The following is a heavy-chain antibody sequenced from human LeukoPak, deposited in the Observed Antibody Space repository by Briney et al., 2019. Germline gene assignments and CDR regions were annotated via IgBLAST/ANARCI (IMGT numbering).Heavy chain of an antibody. V-gene: IGHV3-9*01. CDR1: GFSFNDYA. J-gene: IGHJ4*02. CDR2: ISWNRNTI. CDR3: AKDADDSGDYVGIDY. D-gene: IGHD4-17*01. Sequence: PGGSLRLSCAASGFSFNDYAMHWVRQAPGKGLEWVSGISWNRNTIVYADSVRGRFTIFRDDGKNSLYLQMNSLRAEDTALYYCAKDADDSGDYVGIDYWGQGTLVTVSS.